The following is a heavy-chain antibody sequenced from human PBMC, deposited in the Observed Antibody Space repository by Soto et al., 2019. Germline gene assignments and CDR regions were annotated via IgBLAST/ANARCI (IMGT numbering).Heavy chain of an antibody. CDR2: ISSSSSYI. CDR3: ARDLGGSQDMPSYYGMDV. Sequence: EVQLVESGGGLVKPGGSLRLSCAASGFTFSSYSMNWVRQAPGKGLEWVSSISSSSSYIYYADSVKGRFTISRDNAKNSLYLQMNSLRAEDTAVYYCARDLGGSQDMPSYYGMDVWGQGTTVTVSS. V-gene: IGHV3-21*01. D-gene: IGHD2-15*01. J-gene: IGHJ6*02. CDR1: GFTFSSYS.